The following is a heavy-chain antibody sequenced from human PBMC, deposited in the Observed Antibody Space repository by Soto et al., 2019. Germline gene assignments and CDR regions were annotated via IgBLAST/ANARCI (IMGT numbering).Heavy chain of an antibody. Sequence: QVQLVESGGGVVQPGRSLRLSCAASGCTFSSYGMHWVRQAPGKGLEWVAVIWYDGSNKYYADSVKGRFTISRDNSKNTLYLQMNSLRAEDTAVYYCARGGAVAGTPPGDWGQGTLVTVSS. CDR3: ARGGAVAGTPPGD. V-gene: IGHV3-33*01. CDR1: GCTFSSYG. D-gene: IGHD6-19*01. J-gene: IGHJ4*02. CDR2: IWYDGSNK.